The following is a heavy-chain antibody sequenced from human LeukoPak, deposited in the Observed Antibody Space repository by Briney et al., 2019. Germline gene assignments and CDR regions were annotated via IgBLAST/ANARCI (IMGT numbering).Heavy chain of an antibody. J-gene: IGHJ5*02. Sequence: GGSLRLSCAASGFTFSNYWMSWVRQAPGKGLEWVAVIWYDGSNKYYADSVKGRFTISRDNSKNTLYLQMNSLRAEDTAVYYCAKEGLLHYDFWSGSGNNWFDPWGQGTLVTVSS. D-gene: IGHD3-3*01. CDR2: IWYDGSNK. CDR3: AKEGLLHYDFWSGSGNNWFDP. V-gene: IGHV3-33*06. CDR1: GFTFSNYW.